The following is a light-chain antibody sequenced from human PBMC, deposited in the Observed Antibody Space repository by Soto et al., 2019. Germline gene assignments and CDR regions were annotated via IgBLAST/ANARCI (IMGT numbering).Light chain of an antibody. CDR3: NSYTSSSTYV. Sequence: QSALTQPPSVSGSPGQSVTISCTGTSSDVGSYNRVSWYQQPPGTAPKLMIYEVSNQPSGVPDRFSGSKSGNTASLTISGLQAEDEADYYCNSYTSSSTYVFGTGTKVTVL. CDR1: SSDVGSYNR. V-gene: IGLV2-18*02. CDR2: EVS. J-gene: IGLJ1*01.